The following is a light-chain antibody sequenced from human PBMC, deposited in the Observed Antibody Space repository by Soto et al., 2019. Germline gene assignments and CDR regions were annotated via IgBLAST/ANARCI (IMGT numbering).Light chain of an antibody. CDR3: QQYNSYSTFGPAT. CDR1: RVISTW. Sequence: DIQMTQSPSTLSASVGDRVTITCRAIRVISTWLAWYQQKPGKAPKLLIYSASDLESGVPSRFSGSGFGTEFTLTITSLQPDDFATYYCQQYNSYSTFGPATFGQGTKVDIK. V-gene: IGKV1-5*03. J-gene: IGKJ1*01. CDR2: SAS.